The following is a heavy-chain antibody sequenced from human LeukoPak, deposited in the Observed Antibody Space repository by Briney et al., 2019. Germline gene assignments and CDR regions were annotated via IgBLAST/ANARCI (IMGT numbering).Heavy chain of an antibody. J-gene: IGHJ6*03. V-gene: IGHV4-30-4*08. CDR2: IYYSGCT. D-gene: IGHD2-15*01. CDR1: GGSISSGDYY. CDR3: ARDVRGYCSGGSCYHYYYYYMDV. Sequence: SQTLSLTCTVSGGSISSGDYYWSWIRQPPGKGLEWIGYIYYSGCTYYNPSLKSRVTISVDTSKNQFSLKLSSVTAADTAVYYCARDVRGYCSGGSCYHYYYYYMDVWGKGTTVTVSS.